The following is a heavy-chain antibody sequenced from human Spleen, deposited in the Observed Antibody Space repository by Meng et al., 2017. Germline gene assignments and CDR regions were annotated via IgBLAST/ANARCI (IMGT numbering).Heavy chain of an antibody. V-gene: IGHV4-31*03. CDR2: IHYSGST. J-gene: IGHJ5*02. CDR1: GDSISNGAYY. CDR3: ARWGGSYNWFDP. D-gene: IGHD1-26*01. Sequence: GQLQESGPGLVKPSQTLSLTFTVSGDSISNGAYYWSWIRQNPGKGLEWIGYIHYSGSTYYNPSLKSRVSLSVDTSNNHFSLKLSSVTAADTAVYYCARWGGSYNWFDPWGQGTLVTVSS.